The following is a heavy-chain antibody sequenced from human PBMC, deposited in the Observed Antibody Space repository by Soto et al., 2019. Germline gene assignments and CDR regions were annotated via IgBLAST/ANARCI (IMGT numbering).Heavy chain of an antibody. CDR1: GFTFSSYA. Sequence: PGGSLRLSCAASGFTFSSYAMHWVRQAPWKGLEYVSAISSNGGSTYYANSVKGRFTISRDNSKNTLYLQMGSLRAEDMAVYYCARAIAVAGSDAFDIYGQGTMVTVSS. D-gene: IGHD6-19*01. J-gene: IGHJ3*02. CDR2: ISSNGGST. V-gene: IGHV3-64*01. CDR3: ARAIAVAGSDAFDI.